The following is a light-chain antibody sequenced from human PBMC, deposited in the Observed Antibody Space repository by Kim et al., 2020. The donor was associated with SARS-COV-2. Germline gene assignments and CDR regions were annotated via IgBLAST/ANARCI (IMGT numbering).Light chain of an antibody. J-gene: IGKJ1*01. CDR2: AAS. CDR3: QKYNSAPWT. CDR1: QDIANS. Sequence: AVVGDRVTITCRASQDIANSVAWYQQKPGKAPQVLIYAASTLQSGVPARFSGSGSGTEFTLTIGSLQTEDVATYDCQKYNSAPWTFGPGTKVDIK. V-gene: IGKV1-27*01.